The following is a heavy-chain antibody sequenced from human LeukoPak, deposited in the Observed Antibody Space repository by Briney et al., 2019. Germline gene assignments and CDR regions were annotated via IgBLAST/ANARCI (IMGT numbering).Heavy chain of an antibody. V-gene: IGHV4-39*01. J-gene: IGHJ6*03. CDR3: ARHYSSREYSSSSLPYYYYYMDV. Sequence: SETLSLTCTVSGGSISSSSYYWGWIRQPPGKGLEWIGSTYYSGSTYYNPSLKSRVTISVDTSKNQFSPKLSSVTAADTAVYYCARHYSSREYSSSSLPYYYYYMDVWGKGTTVTVSS. D-gene: IGHD6-6*01. CDR2: TYYSGST. CDR1: GGSISSSSYY.